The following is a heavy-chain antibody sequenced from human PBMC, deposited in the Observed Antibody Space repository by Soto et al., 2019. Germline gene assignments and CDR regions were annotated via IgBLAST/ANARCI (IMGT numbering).Heavy chain of an antibody. CDR1: GFGFSSYN. Sequence: PGGSLRLSCAASGFGFSSYNMNWVRQAPGKGLEWVSYITSSGSTTYYADSVKGRFTISRDNAKNSLYLQMNSLRAEDTAVYYCARDVGDHQFDYWGQGTLVTVSS. CDR2: ITSSGSTT. CDR3: ARDVGDHQFDY. J-gene: IGHJ4*02. D-gene: IGHD1-26*01. V-gene: IGHV3-48*01.